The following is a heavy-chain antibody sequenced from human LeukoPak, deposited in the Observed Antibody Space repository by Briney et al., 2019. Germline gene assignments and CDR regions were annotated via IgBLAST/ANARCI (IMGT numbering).Heavy chain of an antibody. CDR1: GFTFDDYA. D-gene: IGHD3-10*01. V-gene: IGHV3-9*01. Sequence: QPGRSLRLSCAASGFTFDDYAMHWVRQAPGKGLEWVSGISWNSGSIGYADSVKGRFTISRDNAKNSLYLQMNSLRAEDTAVYYCARVSGWDYYGSGDYWGQGTLVTVSS. J-gene: IGHJ4*02. CDR2: ISWNSGSI. CDR3: ARVSGWDYYGSGDY.